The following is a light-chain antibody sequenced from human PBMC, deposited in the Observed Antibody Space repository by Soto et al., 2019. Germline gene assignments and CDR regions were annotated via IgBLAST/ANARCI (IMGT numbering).Light chain of an antibody. Sequence: QFVLTHPPSASGAPGQRVTISCSGSSSNVGSNTVSWYQQFPGTAPKLLIHSNNKRPSGVPDRFSGSKSGTSASLAISGLQSEDEADYYCAAWDDSLNASVFGGGTKVTVL. CDR2: SNN. CDR3: AAWDDSLNASV. V-gene: IGLV1-44*01. J-gene: IGLJ1*01. CDR1: SSNVGSNT.